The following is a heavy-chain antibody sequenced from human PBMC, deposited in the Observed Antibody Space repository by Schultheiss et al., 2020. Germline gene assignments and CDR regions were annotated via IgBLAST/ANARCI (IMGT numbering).Heavy chain of an antibody. V-gene: IGHV4-61*08. Sequence: SQTLSLTCTVSGGSISSGGYYWSWIRQHPGKGLEWIGYIYYSGSTNYNPSLKSRVTISVDTSKNQFSLKLSSVTAADTAVYYCARRRITIFGVVISYFDYWGQGTLVTVAS. J-gene: IGHJ4*02. CDR1: GGSISSGGYY. CDR3: ARRRITIFGVVISYFDY. D-gene: IGHD3-3*01. CDR2: IYYSGST.